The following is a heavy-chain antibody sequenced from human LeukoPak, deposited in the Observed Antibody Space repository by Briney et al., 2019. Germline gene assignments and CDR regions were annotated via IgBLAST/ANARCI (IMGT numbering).Heavy chain of an antibody. V-gene: IGHV1-24*01. CDR2: FDPEDGET. J-gene: IGHJ4*02. CDR1: GYTLTELS. D-gene: IGHD5-12*01. CDR3: TGGATTPVY. Sequence: ASVKVSCKVSGYTLTELSMHWVRQAPGKGLEWMGGFDPEDGETIYAQKFQGRVTMTADTSTSTAYMELRSLRSDDTAVYYCTGGATTPVYWGQGTLVTVSS.